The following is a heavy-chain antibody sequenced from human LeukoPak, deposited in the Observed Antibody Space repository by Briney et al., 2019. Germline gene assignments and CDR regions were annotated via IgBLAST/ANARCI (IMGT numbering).Heavy chain of an antibody. V-gene: IGHV4-59*12. J-gene: IGHJ4*02. CDR1: GGSISSYY. D-gene: IGHD6-19*01. CDR3: ASSGYSSGWYYYYFDY. Sequence: SETLSLTCTVSGGSISSYYWSWIRQPPGKGLEWIGYIYYSGSTNYNPSLKSRVTISVDRSKNQFSLKLSSVTAADTAVYYCASSGYSSGWYYYYFDYWGQGTLVTVSS. CDR2: IYYSGST.